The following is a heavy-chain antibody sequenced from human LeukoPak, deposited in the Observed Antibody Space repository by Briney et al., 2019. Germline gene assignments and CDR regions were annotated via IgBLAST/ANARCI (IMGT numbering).Heavy chain of an antibody. D-gene: IGHD3-16*01. V-gene: IGHV3-43*02. Sequence: GGYLRLSCAASGFTFDDYAMHWVRQAPGKGLEWVSLISGDGGSTYYADSVKGRFTISRDNSKNSLYLQMNSLRTEDTALYYCATCLTGYYHYMDVWGKGTTVTVSS. J-gene: IGHJ6*03. CDR3: ATCLTGYYHYMDV. CDR2: ISGDGGST. CDR1: GFTFDDYA.